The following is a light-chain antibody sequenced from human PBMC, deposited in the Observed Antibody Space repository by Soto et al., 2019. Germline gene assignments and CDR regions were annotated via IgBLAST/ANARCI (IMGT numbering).Light chain of an antibody. V-gene: IGLV1-40*01. CDR3: QSYDSARRGRYV. CDR1: SCNIGADYY. J-gene: IGLJ1*01. CDR2: GNN. Sequence: QSVLTQPPSVSGAPGQTVTISCSGSSCNIGADYYVHWYQQRPGTAPKLLIFGNNNRPSGVPDRFSGSKSGTAASLAITGLQPDDEGDYYCQSYDSARRGRYVFGTGTKLTVL.